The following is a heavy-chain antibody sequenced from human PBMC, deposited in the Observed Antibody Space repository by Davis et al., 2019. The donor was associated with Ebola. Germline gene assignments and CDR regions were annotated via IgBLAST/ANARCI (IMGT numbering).Heavy chain of an antibody. CDR2: LHYSGST. CDR1: GGSISGHS. V-gene: IGHV4-59*11. D-gene: IGHD6-19*01. Sequence: GSLRLSCTVSGGSISGHSWSWIRQPPGKGLDWIGYLHYSGSTKYKPSLKSRVTISVDTSKNQISLKLSSVTAADTAVYYCASSGWHANFDYWGQGTLVTVSS. CDR3: ASSGWHANFDY. J-gene: IGHJ4*02.